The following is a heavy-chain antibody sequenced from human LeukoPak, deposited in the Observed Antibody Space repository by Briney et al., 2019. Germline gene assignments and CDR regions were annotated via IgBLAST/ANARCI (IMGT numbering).Heavy chain of an antibody. V-gene: IGHV4-59*01. CDR2: IYYSGST. J-gene: IGHJ4*02. CDR3: ARDGGVGAVDY. CDR1: DGSISSYY. Sequence: SETLSLTCTVSDGSISSYYWSWIRQPPGKGLEWIGYIYYSGSTNYNPSLKSRVTISVDTSKNQFSLKLSSVTAADTAVYYCARDGGVGAVDYWGQGTLVTVSS. D-gene: IGHD1-26*01.